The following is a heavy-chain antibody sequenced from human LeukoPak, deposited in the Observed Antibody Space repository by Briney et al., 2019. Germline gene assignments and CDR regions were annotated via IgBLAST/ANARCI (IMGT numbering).Heavy chain of an antibody. CDR1: GGSISSSSYY. V-gene: IGHV4-39*06. J-gene: IGHJ5*02. CDR2: IYYSGST. CDR3: ARDGIATAGRGSWFDP. D-gene: IGHD6-13*01. Sequence: PSETLSLTCTVSGGSISSSSYYWGWIRQPPGKGLEWIGSIYYSGSTYYNPSLKSRVTISVDTSKNQLPLKLSSVTAADTAVYYCARDGIATAGRGSWFDPWGQGTLVTVSS.